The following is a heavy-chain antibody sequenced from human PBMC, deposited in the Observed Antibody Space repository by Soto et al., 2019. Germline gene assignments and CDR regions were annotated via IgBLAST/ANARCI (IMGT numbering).Heavy chain of an antibody. J-gene: IGHJ4*02. V-gene: IGHV4-4*02. CDR3: ARDRALYESSGLYFDY. D-gene: IGHD3-22*01. Sequence: SETLSLTCAVSGVSISSGNWWTWVRQTPQRGLEYVGEIFHDGTANYYPSFERRVTISGDTSKNQFSLKWRSVTAADAAVYFCARDRALYESSGLYFDYWGQGIQVTVSS. CDR2: IFHDGTA. CDR1: GVSISSGNW.